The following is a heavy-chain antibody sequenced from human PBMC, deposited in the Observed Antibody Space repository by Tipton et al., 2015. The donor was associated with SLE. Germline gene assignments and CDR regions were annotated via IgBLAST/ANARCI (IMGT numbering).Heavy chain of an antibody. V-gene: IGHV4-39*07. Sequence: LRLSCTVSGGSISSSSYYWGWIRQPPGKGLEWIGSIYYSGNTYYNPSLKSRVTISVDTSKNQFSLKLSSVTAADTAVYYCARRLVAAANVWYFGLWGRGTLVTVSS. D-gene: IGHD2-2*01. CDR3: ARRLVAAANVWYFGL. CDR2: IYYSGNT. CDR1: GGSISSSSYY. J-gene: IGHJ2*01.